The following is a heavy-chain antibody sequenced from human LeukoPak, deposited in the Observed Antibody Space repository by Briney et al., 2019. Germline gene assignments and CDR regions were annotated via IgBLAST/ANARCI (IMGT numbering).Heavy chain of an antibody. J-gene: IGHJ3*02. V-gene: IGHV3-53*05. CDR3: AKDGGSSSWYDAFDI. CDR2: TYSDDNT. D-gene: IGHD6-13*01. CDR1: GFTVTDNY. Sequence: GGSLRLSCAASGFTVTDNYMNWVRQAPGKGLEWVSITYSDDNTYYADSVKGRFTISRDNSKNTIYLQMNSLRAEDTAVYYCAKDGGSSSWYDAFDIWGQGTMVTVSS.